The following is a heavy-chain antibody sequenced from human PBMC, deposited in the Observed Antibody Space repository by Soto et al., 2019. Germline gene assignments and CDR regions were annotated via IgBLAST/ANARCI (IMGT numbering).Heavy chain of an antibody. D-gene: IGHD3-16*01. V-gene: IGHV3-33*05. CDR3: ARWGTTGGLDV. CDR2: TSYDWSNN. J-gene: IGHJ4*02. Sequence: QVQLVESGGGVVQPGTSLRLSCVGSGFTFRSYVIHWVRQAPGKGLEWVALTSYDWSNNFYGDSVKGRFTISRDNSRNTVELQMDSLRLEDTSLYYCARWGTTGGLDVWGQGTLVSVSS. CDR1: GFTFRSYV.